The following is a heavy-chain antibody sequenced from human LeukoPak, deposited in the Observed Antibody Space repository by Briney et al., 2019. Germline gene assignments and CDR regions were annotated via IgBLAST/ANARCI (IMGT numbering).Heavy chain of an antibody. J-gene: IGHJ4*02. V-gene: IGHV3-23*01. Sequence: GGSLRLSCAASGFTFSNYAMSWVRQAPGKGLEWVSSISSSADNTYHADSVKGRFTISRDNSKNTLYLQMNSLRADDTAVYYCAKMVREFYTISYYFDYWGQGTLVTVSS. D-gene: IGHD2-8*01. CDR1: GFTFSNYA. CDR3: AKMVREFYTISYYFDY. CDR2: ISSSADNT.